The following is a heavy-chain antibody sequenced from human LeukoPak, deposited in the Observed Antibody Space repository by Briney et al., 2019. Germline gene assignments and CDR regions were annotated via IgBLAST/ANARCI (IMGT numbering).Heavy chain of an antibody. D-gene: IGHD2-21*02. CDR2: ISAYSGNT. J-gene: IGHJ4*02. V-gene: IGHV1-18*01. CDR1: GYTFTSYG. Sequence: GASVKVSCKASGYTFTSYGISWVRQAPGQGLEWMAWISAYSGNTEYAENIQGRVTTTTDTSTSTAYMELRSLRSDDTAVYYCARDAVSTVTAGGIDYWGQGTLVTVSS. CDR3: ARDAVSTVTAGGIDY.